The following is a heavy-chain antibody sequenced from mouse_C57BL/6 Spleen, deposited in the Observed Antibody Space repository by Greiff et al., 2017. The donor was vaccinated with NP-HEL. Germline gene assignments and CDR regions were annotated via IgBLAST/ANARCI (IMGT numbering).Heavy chain of an antibody. CDR3: ARWDSNYFDY. D-gene: IGHD2-5*01. CDR1: GYTFTSYG. CDR2: IYPRSGNT. Sequence: LQESGAELARPGASVKLSCKASGYTFTSYGISWVKQRTGQGLEWIGEIYPRSGNTYYNEKFKGKATLTADKSSSTAYMELRSLTSEDSAVYFCARWDSNYFDYGGQGTTLTVSS. J-gene: IGHJ2*01. V-gene: IGHV1-81*01.